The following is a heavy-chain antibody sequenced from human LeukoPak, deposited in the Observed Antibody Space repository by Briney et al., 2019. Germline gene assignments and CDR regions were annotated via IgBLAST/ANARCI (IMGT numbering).Heavy chain of an antibody. J-gene: IGHJ5*01. CDR3: ARQADNNWFDS. CDR2: INPNSGVT. D-gene: IGHD2-15*01. CDR1: GYTFTVYY. V-gene: IGHV1-2*02. Sequence: ASVKVSCKASGYTFTVYYMHWVRQAPGQGLEWMGWINPNSGVTKYAQKFQGRVTMTRDTSISTAYLELNRLSSDDSAVFYCARQADNNWFDSWGQGTLVTVSS.